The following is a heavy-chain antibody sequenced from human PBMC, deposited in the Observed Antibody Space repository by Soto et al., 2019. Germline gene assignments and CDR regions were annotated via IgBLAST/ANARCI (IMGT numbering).Heavy chain of an antibody. CDR2: ISAHNGNT. J-gene: IGHJ4*02. V-gene: IGHV1-18*01. Sequence: QVHQVQSGAEVKKPGASVKVSCKGSGYIFTTYGMTWVRQAPGQGLEWMGWISAHNGNTNYAQKLQGRVTVTRDTSTSTAYMELRYLRSDDTAVYYCARGRYGDYWGQGALVTVSS. CDR3: ARGRYGDY. D-gene: IGHD1-1*01. CDR1: GYIFTTYG.